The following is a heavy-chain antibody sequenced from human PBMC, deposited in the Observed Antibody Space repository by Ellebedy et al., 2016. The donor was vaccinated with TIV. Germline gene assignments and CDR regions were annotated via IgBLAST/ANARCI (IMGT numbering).Heavy chain of an antibody. CDR3: ASLDVEEFDI. CDR1: GFTFSSYS. CDR2: ISSSGSTI. Sequence: GGSLRLXCAASGFTFSSYSLHWVRQAPGKGLEWVSYISSSGSTIYYADSVKGRFTISRDNAKNSLYLQMNSLRAEDTAVYYCASLDVEEFDIWGHGTMVTVSS. J-gene: IGHJ3*02. D-gene: IGHD3-3*01. V-gene: IGHV3-48*04.